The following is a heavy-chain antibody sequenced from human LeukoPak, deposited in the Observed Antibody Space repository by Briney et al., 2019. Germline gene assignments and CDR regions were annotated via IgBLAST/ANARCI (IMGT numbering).Heavy chain of an antibody. CDR3: ARHNYDDYVFDI. CDR1: GGSLSSYY. J-gene: IGHJ3*02. D-gene: IGHD4-17*01. CDR2: INYSGSA. V-gene: IGHV4-59*08. Sequence: SETLSLTCTVSGGSLSSYYFSWIRQSPGKGLEWIAYINYSGSASYNPSLKSRVTKSVDTSKQFSLSLSSVTAADTAVYYCARHNYDDYVFDIWGQGTKVTVSS.